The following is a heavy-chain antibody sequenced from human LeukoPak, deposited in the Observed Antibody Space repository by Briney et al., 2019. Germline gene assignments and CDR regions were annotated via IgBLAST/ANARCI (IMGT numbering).Heavy chain of an antibody. Sequence: GGSLRPSCAASGLTFSSYFMSWVRQAPGKGREWVLAISGSGGSTYYADSVKGRFTISTDNSKNTLYLQMNSRRAEDTAVYYGAKSRIAAAGNFGYFDCWGQGTLVTAS. D-gene: IGHD6-13*01. CDR3: AKSRIAAAGNFGYFDC. V-gene: IGHV3-23*01. J-gene: IGHJ4*02. CDR1: GLTFSSYF. CDR2: ISGSGGST.